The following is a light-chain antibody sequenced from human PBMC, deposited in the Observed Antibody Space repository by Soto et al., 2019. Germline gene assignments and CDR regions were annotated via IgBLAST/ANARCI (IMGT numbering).Light chain of an antibody. CDR1: SSDVGGYNY. CDR3: SSYSSSSTLV. V-gene: IGLV2-14*01. CDR2: EVS. J-gene: IGLJ1*01. Sequence: QSVLTQPASVSGSPGQSITIACTGTSSDVGGYNYVSWFQHHPGRAPKLMISEVSNRPSGVSNRFSASKSGNTASLTISGLQSEDEATYYCSSYSSSSTLVFGTGTKVTVL.